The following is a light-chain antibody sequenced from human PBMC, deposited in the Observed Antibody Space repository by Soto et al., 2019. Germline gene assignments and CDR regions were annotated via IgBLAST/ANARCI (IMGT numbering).Light chain of an antibody. Sequence: TVMTQSPATLSVSPGERATLSCRASQGLGTNLAWYQQRPGQAPRLLIYAASTRATGVPARFSGSGSETEFTLTITTLQSEDFAVYYSQQYNHSPLSFGVGTKVEIK. CDR1: QGLGTN. V-gene: IGKV3-15*01. J-gene: IGKJ4*01. CDR2: AAS. CDR3: QQYNHSPLS.